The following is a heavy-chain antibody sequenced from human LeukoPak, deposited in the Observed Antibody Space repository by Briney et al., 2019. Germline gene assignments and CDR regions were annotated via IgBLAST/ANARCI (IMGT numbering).Heavy chain of an antibody. Sequence: RGSLRLSCAASGFTVSSNYMSWVRQAPGKGLEWVSVIYSGVTTDYADSVRGRFTISRDNSKNTLYLQMNSLRAEDTAVYYCARATTGLIYTYYYMDVWGKGTTVTVSS. CDR3: ARATTGLIYTYYYMDV. D-gene: IGHD1-1*01. CDR2: IYSGVTT. CDR1: GFTVSSNY. J-gene: IGHJ6*03. V-gene: IGHV3-53*01.